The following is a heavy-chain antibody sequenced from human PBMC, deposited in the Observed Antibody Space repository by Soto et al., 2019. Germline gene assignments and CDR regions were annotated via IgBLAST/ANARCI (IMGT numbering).Heavy chain of an antibody. Sequence: SVKVSCKASGGTFSSYAISWVRQAPGQGLEWMGGVIPIFGTANYAQKFQGRVTITADESTSTAYMELSSLRSEDTAVYYCAGERHCSSTSCQTIDYYYYGMDVWGQGTTVTVSS. CDR2: VIPIFGTA. J-gene: IGHJ6*02. CDR1: GGTFSSYA. V-gene: IGHV1-69*13. CDR3: AGERHCSSTSCQTIDYYYYGMDV. D-gene: IGHD2-2*01.